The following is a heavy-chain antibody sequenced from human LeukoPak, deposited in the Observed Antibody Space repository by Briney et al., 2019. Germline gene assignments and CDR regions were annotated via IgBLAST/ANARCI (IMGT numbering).Heavy chain of an antibody. D-gene: IGHD5-24*01. V-gene: IGHV3-30*02. CDR3: AKDGYNYSDY. CDR2: IRHDGSNK. CDR1: GFTFSNYG. J-gene: IGHJ4*02. Sequence: GGSLRLSCAASGFTFSNYGMHWVRQAPGKGLEWVAFIRHDGSNKDYADSVKGRFTISRDNSKNTLYLQMNSLRAEDTAVYYCAKDGYNYSDYWGQGTLGTVSS.